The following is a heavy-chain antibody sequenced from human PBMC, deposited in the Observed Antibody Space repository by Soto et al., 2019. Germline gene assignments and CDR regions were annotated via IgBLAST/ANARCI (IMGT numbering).Heavy chain of an antibody. V-gene: IGHV1-3*01. D-gene: IGHD2-15*01. CDR1: GYTFTSYA. J-gene: IGHJ6*03. Sequence: ASVKVSCKASGYTFTSYAMHWVRQAPGQRLEWMGWINAGNGNTKYSQKFQGRVTITRDTSASTAYMELSSLRSEDTAVYYCARKSRLQRLYYYYYMDVWGKGTTVTVSS. CDR2: INAGNGNT. CDR3: ARKSRLQRLYYYYYMDV.